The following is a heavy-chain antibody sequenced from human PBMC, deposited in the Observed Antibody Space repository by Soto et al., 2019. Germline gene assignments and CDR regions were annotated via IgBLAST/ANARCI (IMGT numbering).Heavy chain of an antibody. CDR1: VAPSVITT. CDR3: ARHQFSGNFRGPFDY. CDR2: ISYSGST. J-gene: IGHJ4*02. V-gene: IGHV4-59*05. D-gene: IGHD3-22*01. Sequence: SETRPSPALSLVAPSVITTGAGSGRPQGRDWSGLRISYSGSTYYNPSLKSRVTISIDTSKNQFSLKLSSVTAPDTAVYYCARHQFSGNFRGPFDYWGQGTLVTVSS.